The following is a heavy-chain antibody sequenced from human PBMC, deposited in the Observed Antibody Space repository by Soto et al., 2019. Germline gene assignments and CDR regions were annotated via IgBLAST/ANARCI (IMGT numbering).Heavy chain of an antibody. D-gene: IGHD6-6*01. CDR1: GGSISSYY. CDR2: IYYSGST. Sequence: PSETLSLTCTVSGGSISSYYWSWIRQPPGKGLEWIGYIYYSGSTNYNPSLKSRVTISVDTSKNQFSLKLSSVTAADTAVYYCARIASGSLGFYYYYYMDVWGKGTTVTVSS. V-gene: IGHV4-59*01. J-gene: IGHJ6*03. CDR3: ARIASGSLGFYYYYYMDV.